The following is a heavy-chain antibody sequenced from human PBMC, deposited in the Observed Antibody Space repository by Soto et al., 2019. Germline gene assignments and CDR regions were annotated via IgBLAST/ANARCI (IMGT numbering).Heavy chain of an antibody. CDR3: ARTLSRPDILTGYYNPNWFDP. V-gene: IGHV4-31*03. D-gene: IGHD3-9*01. CDR1: GGSISSGGYY. CDR2: IYYSGST. Sequence: KPSETLSLTCTVSGGSISSGGYYWSWIRQHPGKGLEWIGYIYYSGSTYYNPSLKSRVTISVDTSKNQFSLKLSSVTAADTAVYYCARTLSRPDILTGYYNPNWFDPWGQGTLVTVSS. J-gene: IGHJ5*02.